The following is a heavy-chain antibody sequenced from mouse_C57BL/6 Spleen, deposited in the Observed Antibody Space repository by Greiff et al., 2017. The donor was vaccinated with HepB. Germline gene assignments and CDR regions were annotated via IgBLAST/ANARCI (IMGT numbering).Heavy chain of an antibody. Sequence: QVQLQQPGAELVKPGASVKLSCKASGYTFTSYWMHWVKQRPGQGLEWIGMIHPNSGSTNYNEKFKSKATLTVDKSSSTAYMQLSSLTSEDSAVYYCARRLTGTGFAYWGQGTLVTVSA. J-gene: IGHJ3*01. CDR3: ARRLTGTGFAY. V-gene: IGHV1-64*01. CDR1: GYTFTSYW. D-gene: IGHD4-1*01. CDR2: IHPNSGST.